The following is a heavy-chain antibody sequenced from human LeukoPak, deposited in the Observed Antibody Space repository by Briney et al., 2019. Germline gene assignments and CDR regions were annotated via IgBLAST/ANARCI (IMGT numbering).Heavy chain of an antibody. Sequence: ASVKVSCKASGYTFNNFGMNWVRQAPGQGLEWMGWINTNTGNPTYAQGFTGRFVFSLDTSVSTAYLQISSLKAEDTAVYYCAKRYYSGYDLGPRWFDPWGQGTLVTVSS. CDR3: AKRYYSGYDLGPRWFDP. V-gene: IGHV7-4-1*02. J-gene: IGHJ5*02. CDR2: INTNTGNP. CDR1: GYTFNNFG. D-gene: IGHD5-12*01.